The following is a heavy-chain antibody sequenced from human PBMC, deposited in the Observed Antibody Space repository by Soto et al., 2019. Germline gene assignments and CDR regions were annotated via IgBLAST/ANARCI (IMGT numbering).Heavy chain of an antibody. V-gene: IGHV3-11*01. J-gene: IGHJ4*02. CDR3: SIEYCSGSSCNSGLGFDC. CDR1: GITVRDYA. CDR2: LSSSGTTR. Sequence: GSLKLSCAPGGITVRDYAMSLIRQDPGQGRVWVSSLSSSGTTRYYADCVKGLFTISRHIVMNSLSLQMNSLRAEEPAVTDCSIEYCSGSSCNSGLGFDCWGKGIMVTVGS. D-gene: IGHD2-15*01.